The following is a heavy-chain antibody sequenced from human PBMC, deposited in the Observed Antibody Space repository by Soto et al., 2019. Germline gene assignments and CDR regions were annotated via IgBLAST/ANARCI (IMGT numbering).Heavy chain of an antibody. CDR2: IYYSGST. D-gene: IGHD3-22*01. V-gene: IGHV4-30-4*01. J-gene: IGHJ4*02. CDR1: GGSISSGDYY. Sequence: SETLSLTCTVSGGSISSGDYYWSWIRQPPGKGLEWIGYIYYSGSTYYSPSLKSRVTISVDTSKNQFSLKLSSVTAADTAVYYCAGAPMYYYDSSGYYSYWGQGTLVTVSS. CDR3: AGAPMYYYDSSGYYSY.